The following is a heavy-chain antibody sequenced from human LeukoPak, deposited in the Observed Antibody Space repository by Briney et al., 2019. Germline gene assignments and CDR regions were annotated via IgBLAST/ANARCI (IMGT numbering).Heavy chain of an antibody. V-gene: IGHV5-51*01. J-gene: IGHJ4*02. D-gene: IGHD4-17*01. CDR3: ATNYGDYSGY. CDR2: IYPGDSNS. CDR1: GYTFGSYW. Sequence: GESLKISCKGSGYTFGSYWIGWVRQMPGKGLEWMGSIYPGDSNSRYSPSVQGQVTFSADTSIDTAYLQWSSLKASDTAMYYCATNYGDYSGYWGQGTLVTVSS.